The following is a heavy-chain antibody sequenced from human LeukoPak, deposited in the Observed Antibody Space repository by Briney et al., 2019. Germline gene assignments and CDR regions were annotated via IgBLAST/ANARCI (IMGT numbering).Heavy chain of an antibody. D-gene: IGHD3-22*01. J-gene: IGHJ5*02. CDR2: IYHSGST. Sequence: SETLSLTCAVSGGSISSSNWWSWVRQPPGKGLEWIGEIYHSGSTNYNPSLKSRVTISVDKSKNQFSLKLSSVTAADTAVYYCASRPLYYDSCGPPFDPWGQGTLVTVSS. V-gene: IGHV4-4*02. CDR1: GGSISSSNW. CDR3: ASRPLYYDSCGPPFDP.